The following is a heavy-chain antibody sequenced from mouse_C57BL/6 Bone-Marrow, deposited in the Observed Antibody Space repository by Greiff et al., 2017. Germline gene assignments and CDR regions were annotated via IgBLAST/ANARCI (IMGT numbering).Heavy chain of an antibody. D-gene: IGHD1-1*01. V-gene: IGHV1-69*01. CDR3: AGGDYTTGYFDV. J-gene: IGHJ1*03. Sequence: QVQLQQPGAELVMPGASVKLSCKASGYTFTSYWMHWVKQRPGQGLEWIGEIDPSDSYTNYNQKFKGNSTLTVDKSSSTAYMQLSSLTSEDSAVYYCAGGDYTTGYFDVWGTGTTVTVSS. CDR1: GYTFTSYW. CDR2: IDPSDSYT.